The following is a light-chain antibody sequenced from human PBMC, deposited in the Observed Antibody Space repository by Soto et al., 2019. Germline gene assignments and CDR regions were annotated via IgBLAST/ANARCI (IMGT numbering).Light chain of an antibody. CDR3: HLLGT. V-gene: IGKV3-11*01. CDR1: QSINTN. J-gene: IGKJ1*01. CDR2: DTS. Sequence: TKTAATLSVSPGERATLSCRASQSINTNLAWSHHRPSQVLRLLIYDTSYWAAGIPARFSGSGSGTDFTLPISGLDPEDLSVVYGHLLGTFGPGSMV.